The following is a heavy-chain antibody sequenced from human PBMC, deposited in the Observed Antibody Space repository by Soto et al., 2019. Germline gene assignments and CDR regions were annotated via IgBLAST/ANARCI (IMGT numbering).Heavy chain of an antibody. CDR2: IWYEGANE. CDR3: AKDVGNSWSYYFDF. D-gene: IGHD6-13*01. J-gene: IGHJ4*02. Sequence: QVQLVESGGGVVQPGTSLRLSCATSGFTFSSYGMYWVRQAPGKGLEWVAVIWYEGANEYYADSVKGRFTISRDNSKNTLYFQMNSMRAEDTAIYYCAKDVGNSWSYYFDFWGQGTLVTVSS. CDR1: GFTFSSYG. V-gene: IGHV3-33*06.